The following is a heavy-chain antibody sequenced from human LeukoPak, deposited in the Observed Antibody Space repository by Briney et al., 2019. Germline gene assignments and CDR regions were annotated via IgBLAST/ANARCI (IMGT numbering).Heavy chain of an antibody. Sequence: SVKVSCTASGGTFSSYAISWVRQAPGQGLEWMGRIIPILGIANYAQKFQGRVTITADKSTSTAYMEQSSLRSEDTAVYYCARGGFGVVVVAALDYWGQGTLVTVSS. CDR2: IIPILGIA. D-gene: IGHD2-15*01. CDR3: ARGGFGVVVVAALDY. CDR1: GGTFSSYA. V-gene: IGHV1-69*04. J-gene: IGHJ4*02.